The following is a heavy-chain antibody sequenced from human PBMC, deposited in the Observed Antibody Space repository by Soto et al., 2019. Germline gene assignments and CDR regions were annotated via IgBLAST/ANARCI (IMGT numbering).Heavy chain of an antibody. D-gene: IGHD1-1*01. CDR2: ISYDGNNK. J-gene: IGHJ4*02. V-gene: IGHV3-30*03. CDR3: ARDGVSSTDYTWNYGTYFDY. Sequence: GGSLRLSCAASGFTFSSYTMHWVRQAPGEGLEWVTVISYDGNNKFYADSVKGRFTISRDSSSQTLYLQMNSLRPDDTAMYYCARDGVSSTDYTWNYGTYFDYWGPGALVTVSS. CDR1: GFTFSSYT.